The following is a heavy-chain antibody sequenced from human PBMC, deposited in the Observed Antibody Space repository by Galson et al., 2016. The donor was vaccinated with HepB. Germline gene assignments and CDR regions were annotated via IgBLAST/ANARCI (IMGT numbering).Heavy chain of an antibody. CDR2: ISYDGSKK. J-gene: IGHJ4*02. D-gene: IGHD3-22*01. V-gene: IGHV3-30*18. CDR3: AKKAYYYDTSGHLDF. Sequence: SLRLSCAASGHTFSGYAMHWVRQAPGKGLEWVALISYDGSKKYYADSGKGRFTISRDNSKNTLYLEMSNLRPEDTAVYYCAKKAYYYDTSGHLDFWGQGTLVTVSS. CDR1: GHTFSGYA.